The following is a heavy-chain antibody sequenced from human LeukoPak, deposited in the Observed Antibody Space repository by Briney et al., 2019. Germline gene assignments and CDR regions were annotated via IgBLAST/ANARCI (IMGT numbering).Heavy chain of an antibody. Sequence: PSETLSLTXTVSGGSISSYYWSWIRQPPGKGLEWIGSIYHSGSTYYNPSLKSRVTISVDTSKNQFSLKLSSVTAADTAVYYCARDYYYDSSGYYPDAFDIWGQGTMVTVSS. CDR1: GGSISSYY. CDR3: ARDYYYDSSGYYPDAFDI. CDR2: IYHSGST. J-gene: IGHJ3*02. V-gene: IGHV4-38-2*02. D-gene: IGHD3-22*01.